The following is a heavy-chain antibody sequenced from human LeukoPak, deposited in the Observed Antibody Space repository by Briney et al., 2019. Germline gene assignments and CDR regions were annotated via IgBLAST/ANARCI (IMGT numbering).Heavy chain of an antibody. CDR1: GYAFTDYY. D-gene: IGHD5-12*01. J-gene: IGHJ4*02. V-gene: IGHV1-2*02. Sequence: ASVKVSCKTSGYAFTDYYLHWVRQAPGQGLEWVGWIHPNSGATHYAQKFQGRLTMTRDTSISTVYMELTRLRSDDTAVYYCARDMGRYSGYDYDYWGQGTLVTASS. CDR2: IHPNSGAT. CDR3: ARDMGRYSGYDYDY.